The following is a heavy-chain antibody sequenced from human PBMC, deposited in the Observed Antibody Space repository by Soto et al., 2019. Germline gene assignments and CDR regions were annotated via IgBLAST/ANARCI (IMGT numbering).Heavy chain of an antibody. D-gene: IGHD6-19*01. V-gene: IGHV3-48*01. J-gene: IGHJ3*02. CDR1: GFTFSSYS. CDR3: ARDPSRAGTRAFDI. CDR2: ISSSSSTI. Sequence: GGSLRLSCAASGFTFSSYSMNWVRQAPGKGLEWVSYISSSSSTIYYADSVKGRFTISRDNAKNSLYLQMNSLRAEDTAVYYCARDPSRAGTRAFDIWGQGTMVTVSS.